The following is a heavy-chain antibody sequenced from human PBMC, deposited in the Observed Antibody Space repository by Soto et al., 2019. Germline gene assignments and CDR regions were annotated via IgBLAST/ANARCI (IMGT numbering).Heavy chain of an antibody. CDR1: GFNFGTSW. D-gene: IGHD2-15*01. V-gene: IGHV3-7*03. CDR2: INLDGTGT. Sequence: EVQVVESGGGLVQPGGSLRLSCAASGFNFGTSWMGWLRQAPGKGLECVANINLDGTGTHYVASVKGRFTISRDNAKNSLTLEMSSLRAEDTAVYYCAREGYCSGGSCQRPFDYWGQGTLVTVSS. CDR3: AREGYCSGGSCQRPFDY. J-gene: IGHJ4*02.